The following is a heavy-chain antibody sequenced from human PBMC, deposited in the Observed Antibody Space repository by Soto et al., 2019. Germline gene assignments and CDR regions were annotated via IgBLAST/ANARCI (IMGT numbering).Heavy chain of an antibody. Sequence: QVQLVQSGAEVKKPGSSVKVSCKASGGTFSSYAISWVRQAPGQGLEWMGGIFPIFGTANYAQKFQGRVTITADKSTSTAYMELSSLRSEDTAVYYCARGDYDFWSGYVHYGMDVWGQGTTVTVSS. CDR3: ARGDYDFWSGYVHYGMDV. CDR1: GGTFSSYA. CDR2: IFPIFGTA. D-gene: IGHD3-3*01. V-gene: IGHV1-69*06. J-gene: IGHJ6*02.